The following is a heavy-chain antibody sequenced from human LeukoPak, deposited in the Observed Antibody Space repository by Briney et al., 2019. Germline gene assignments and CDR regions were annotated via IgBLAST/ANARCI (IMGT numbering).Heavy chain of an antibody. D-gene: IGHD3-22*01. CDR2: ISSSSSYI. J-gene: IGHJ3*02. CDR1: GFTFSSYS. CDR3: ARGPQITMIVVVPLDI. Sequence: PGGSLRLSCAASGFTFSSYSMNWVRQAPGKGLEWVSSISSSSSYIYYADSVKGRFTISRDNAKNSLYLQMNSLRAEDTAVYYCARGPQITMIVVVPLDIWGQGTMVTVSS. V-gene: IGHV3-21*01.